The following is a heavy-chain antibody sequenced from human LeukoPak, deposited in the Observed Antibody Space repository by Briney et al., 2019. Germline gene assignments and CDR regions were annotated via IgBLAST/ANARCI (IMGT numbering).Heavy chain of an antibody. CDR2: INSDGSST. J-gene: IGHJ3*02. D-gene: IGHD2-2*01. Sequence: GGSLRLSCAASGFTFSSYWMYWVRQAPGKGLVWVSRINSDGSSTSCADSVKGRCSISRDNAKNTLYLQMNSLRAGDTAVYYCARSPVEVDGFDIWGQGTMVTVSS. CDR1: GFTFSSYW. CDR3: ARSPVEVDGFDI. V-gene: IGHV3-74*01.